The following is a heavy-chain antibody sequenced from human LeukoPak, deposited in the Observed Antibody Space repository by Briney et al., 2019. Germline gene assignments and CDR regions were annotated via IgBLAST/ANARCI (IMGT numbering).Heavy chain of an antibody. CDR2: ISGSGGST. CDR3: AKDGGYYYDSSDH. J-gene: IGHJ4*02. V-gene: IGHV3-23*01. D-gene: IGHD3-22*01. CDR1: GFTFSSYA. Sequence: GGSLRLSCAASGFTFSSYAMSWVRQAPGKGLEWVSAISGSGGSTYYADSVKGRFTISIDNSKNTLYLQMNSLRAEDTAVYYCAKDGGYYYDSSDHWGQGTLVTVSS.